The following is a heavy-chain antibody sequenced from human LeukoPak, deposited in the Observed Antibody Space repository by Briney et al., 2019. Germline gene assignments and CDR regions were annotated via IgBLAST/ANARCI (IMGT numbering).Heavy chain of an antibody. CDR2: ISYDGSNK. CDR3: ARDEALSY. V-gene: IGHV3-30*04. CDR1: GFTFSSYA. J-gene: IGHJ4*02. Sequence: PGGSLRLSCAASGFTFSSYAMRWVRQAPGRGLEWVAVISYDGSNKYYADSVKGRFTISRDNSKNTLYLQMNSLGAEDTAVYYCARDEALSYWGQGTLVTVSS.